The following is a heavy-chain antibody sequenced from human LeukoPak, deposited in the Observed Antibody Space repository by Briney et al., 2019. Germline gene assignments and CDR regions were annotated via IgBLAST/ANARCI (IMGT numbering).Heavy chain of an antibody. V-gene: IGHV3-30-3*01. J-gene: IGHJ4*02. D-gene: IGHD3-22*01. CDR3: ARERFARDSSGAILDY. CDR2: ISYDGSNK. Sequence: PGGSLRLSCAASGFTFSSYAMHWVRQAPGKGLEWVAVISYDGSNKYYADSVKGRFTISRDNSKNTLYLQMNSLGAEDTAVYYCARERFARDSSGAILDYWGQGTLVTVSS. CDR1: GFTFSSYA.